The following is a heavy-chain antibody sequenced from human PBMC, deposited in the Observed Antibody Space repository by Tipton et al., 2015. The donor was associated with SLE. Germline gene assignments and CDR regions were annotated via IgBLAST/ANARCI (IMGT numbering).Heavy chain of an antibody. CDR2: IKQDGSEN. V-gene: IGHV3-7*03. CDR3: AKGTLFFAS. CDR1: GFSFSSYW. Sequence: SLRLSCAASGFSFSSYWMSWVRQAPGKGLEWVANIKQDGSENYYADSVKGRFTISRDNSKNTIYLQMDSLTAEDTAVYLCAKGTLFFASWGQGTLVTV. J-gene: IGHJ4*02.